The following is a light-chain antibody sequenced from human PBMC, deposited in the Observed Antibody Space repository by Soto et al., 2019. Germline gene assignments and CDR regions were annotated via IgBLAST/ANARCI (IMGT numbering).Light chain of an antibody. V-gene: IGLV1-40*01. CDR1: SSNSGAGYD. J-gene: IGLJ1*01. CDR2: GNS. CDR3: QSYDSSLSYV. Sequence: QPVLTQPPSVSGAPGQRVTISCTGSSSNSGAGYDVHWYQQLPGTAPKLLIYGNSNRPSGVPDRFSGSKSGTSASLAITGLQAEDEADYYCQSYDSSLSYVFGTGTKLTVL.